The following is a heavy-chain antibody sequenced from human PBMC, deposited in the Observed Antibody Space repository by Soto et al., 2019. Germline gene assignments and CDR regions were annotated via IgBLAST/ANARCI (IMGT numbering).Heavy chain of an antibody. J-gene: IGHJ4*02. CDR1: GFTFSFYS. CDR2: ISSSGVNI. CDR3: ARGDIVIAPAAADGCDY. V-gene: IGHV3-48*02. D-gene: IGHD2-2*01. Sequence: GSLRLSCAASGFTFSFYSMNWVRQAPGKGLEWVSYISSSGVNIYYADSVKGRFTISRDNSKNSLYLQMNSLRDEDTAVYYCARGDIVIAPAAADGCDYWGQGTLVTVSS.